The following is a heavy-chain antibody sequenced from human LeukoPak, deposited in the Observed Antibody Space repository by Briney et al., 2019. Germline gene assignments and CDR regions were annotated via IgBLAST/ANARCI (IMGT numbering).Heavy chain of an antibody. CDR1: GYTFTSYD. CDR3: ARSNWNYPIDY. Sequence: ASVRVSCRASGYTFTSYDINWVRQAPGQGLEWMGWMNPNSGNTGYAQKFQGRVTITRNTSISTAYMELSSLRSEDTAVYYCARSNWNYPIDYWGQGTLVTVSS. CDR2: MNPNSGNT. V-gene: IGHV1-8*03. J-gene: IGHJ4*02. D-gene: IGHD1-7*01.